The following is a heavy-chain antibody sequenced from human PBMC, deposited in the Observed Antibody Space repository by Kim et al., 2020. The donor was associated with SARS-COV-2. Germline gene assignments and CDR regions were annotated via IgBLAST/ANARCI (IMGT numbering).Heavy chain of an antibody. V-gene: IGHV3-30*01. Sequence: DSVKGRFTNSRDNAKNTLYLQMNSLRAEDTAVFYCARDGTYSSSWRSIDCWGQGTLVTVSS. D-gene: IGHD6-13*01. J-gene: IGHJ4*02. CDR3: ARDGTYSSSWRSIDC.